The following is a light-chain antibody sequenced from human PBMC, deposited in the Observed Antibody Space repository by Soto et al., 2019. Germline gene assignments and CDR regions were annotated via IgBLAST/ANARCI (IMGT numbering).Light chain of an antibody. J-gene: IGKJ4*01. CDR1: QSVTSSY. V-gene: IGKV3-20*01. CDR3: QRYGSSPPLT. Sequence: EIVLMQSPGTLSLSPGERATLSCRASQSVTSSYLAWYQQKPGQAPRLLIDGASRRATGIPDRFSGSGSGTDFTLTISRLEPEDSAVYYCQRYGSSPPLTFGGGTKVEIK. CDR2: GAS.